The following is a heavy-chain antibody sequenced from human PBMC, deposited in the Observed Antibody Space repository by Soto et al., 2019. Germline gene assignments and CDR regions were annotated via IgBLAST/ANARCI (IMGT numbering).Heavy chain of an antibody. V-gene: IGHV1-18*01. D-gene: IGHD3-3*01. CDR2: ISAYNGNT. CDR1: GYTFTSYG. J-gene: IGHJ4*02. CDR3: ARGYDFWSGHHNFDY. Sequence: ASVKVSCKASGYTFTSYGISWVRQAPGQGLEWMGWISAYNGNTNYAQKLQGRVTMTTDTSTSTAYMELRSLRSDDTAVYYCARGYDFWSGHHNFDYWGQGTLVTVSS.